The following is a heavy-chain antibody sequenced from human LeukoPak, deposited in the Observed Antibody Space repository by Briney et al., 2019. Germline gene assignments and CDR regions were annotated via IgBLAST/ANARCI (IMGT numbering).Heavy chain of an antibody. V-gene: IGHV4-34*01. CDR3: ARYSPIAAAGPYYYYGMDV. CDR1: GGSFSGYY. Sequence: SETLSLTCAVYGGSFSGYYWSWIRQPPGKGLEWIGEINHSGSTNYNPSLKSRVTISVDTSKNQFSLKLSSVTAADTAVYYCARYSPIAAAGPYYYYGMDVWGQGTTVTVSS. D-gene: IGHD6-13*01. J-gene: IGHJ6*02. CDR2: INHSGST.